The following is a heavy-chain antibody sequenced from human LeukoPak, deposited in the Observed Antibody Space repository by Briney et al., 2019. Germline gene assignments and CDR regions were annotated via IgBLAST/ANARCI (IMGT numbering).Heavy chain of an antibody. Sequence: PSETLSLTCTVSGGSIGSSSYYWGWIRQPPGKGLEWIGSIYYSGSTYYNPSLKSRVTISVDTSKNQFSLKLISLTAADTAVYYCARVQEPYRTTLTPAPWFDPWGQGTLVTVSS. CDR3: ARVQEPYRTTLTPAPWFDP. CDR1: GGSIGSSSYY. J-gene: IGHJ5*02. D-gene: IGHD2/OR15-2a*01. CDR2: IYYSGST. V-gene: IGHV4-39*01.